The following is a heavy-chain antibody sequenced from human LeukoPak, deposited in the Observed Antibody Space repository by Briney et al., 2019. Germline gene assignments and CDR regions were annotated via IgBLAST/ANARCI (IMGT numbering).Heavy chain of an antibody. J-gene: IGHJ4*02. CDR3: ARGSGYCSSTSCYLRWGYFDY. D-gene: IGHD2-2*01. CDR2: INPSGSST. Sequence: GASVTVSCTASGYTFTSYYMHWVRQAPGQGLEWMGLINPSGSSTSYAQKFQGRVTMTRDMSTSTVYMELSSLRSEDTAVYYCARGSGYCSSTSCYLRWGYFDYWGQGTLVTVSS. CDR1: GYTFTSYY. V-gene: IGHV1-46*01.